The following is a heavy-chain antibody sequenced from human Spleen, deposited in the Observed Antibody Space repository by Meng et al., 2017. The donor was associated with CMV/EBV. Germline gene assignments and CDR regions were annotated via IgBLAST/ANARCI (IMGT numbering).Heavy chain of an antibody. D-gene: IGHD5-12*01. J-gene: IGHJ4*02. CDR1: GYTFTGYY. CDR2: INPNSGGT. CDR3: ARSRYSGYDWDY. Sequence: ASVKVSCRASGYTFTGYYMHWVRQAPGQGLEWMGWINPNSGGTNYAQKFQGRVTMTRDTSISTAYMELSRLRSDDTAVYYCARSRYSGYDWDYWGQGTLVTVSS. V-gene: IGHV1-2*02.